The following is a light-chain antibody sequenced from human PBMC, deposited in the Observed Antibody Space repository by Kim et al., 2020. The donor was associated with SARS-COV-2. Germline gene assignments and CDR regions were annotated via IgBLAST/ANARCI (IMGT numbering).Light chain of an antibody. CDR3: QSYDSSLSGYV. CDR1: SSNIVAGYD. CDR2: GNS. V-gene: IGLV1-40*01. J-gene: IGLJ1*01. Sequence: KIAISCTGSSSNIVAGYDVHWYQQLPGTGPKLLIYGNSNRPSGVPDRFSGSKSGTSASLAITGLQAEDEADYYCQSYDSSLSGYVFGAGTKVTVL.